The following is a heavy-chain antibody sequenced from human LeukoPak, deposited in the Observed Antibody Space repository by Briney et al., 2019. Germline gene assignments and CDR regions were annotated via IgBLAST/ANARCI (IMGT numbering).Heavy chain of an antibody. CDR2: IYYSGST. CDR3: ARGGVSVWFGELSWAFDY. CDR1: GGSISSYY. V-gene: IGHV4-59*01. Sequence: SETLSLTCTVSGGSISSYYWSWIRQPPGKGLEWIGYIYYSGSTNYNPSLKSRVTISVDTSKNQFSLKLSSVTAADTAVYYCARGGVSVWFGELSWAFDYWGQGTLVTVSS. J-gene: IGHJ4*02. D-gene: IGHD3-10*01.